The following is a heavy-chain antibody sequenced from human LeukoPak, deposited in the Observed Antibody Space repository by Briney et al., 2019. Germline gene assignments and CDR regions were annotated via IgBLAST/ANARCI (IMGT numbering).Heavy chain of an antibody. J-gene: IGHJ6*02. CDR1: GFTFSSYW. CDR3: ARPKTVTTSFYGMDV. CDR2: IKQDGSEK. D-gene: IGHD4-17*01. V-gene: IGHV3-7*01. Sequence: GGSLRLSCAASGFTFSSYWMSWVRQAPGKGLEWVANIKQDGSEKYYVDSVKGRFTISRDNSKNTLYLQMNSLRAEDTAVYYCARPKTVTTSFYGMDVWGQGTTVTVSS.